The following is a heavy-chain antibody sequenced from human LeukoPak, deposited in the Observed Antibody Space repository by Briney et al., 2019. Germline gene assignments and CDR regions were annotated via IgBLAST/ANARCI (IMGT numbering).Heavy chain of an antibody. CDR1: GFTFSSFT. D-gene: IGHD2-15*01. J-gene: IGHJ4*02. V-gene: IGHV3-48*02. CDR2: ISLGNSTM. Sequence: PPGGSLRLSRAASGFTFSSFTMNWARQVPGKGLEWISYISLGNSTMFYADSVKGRFTISRDNAKNSLYLQMNSLRDDDTAVYYCARVGNGRSWDYWGQGTLVSVSS. CDR3: ARVGNGRSWDY.